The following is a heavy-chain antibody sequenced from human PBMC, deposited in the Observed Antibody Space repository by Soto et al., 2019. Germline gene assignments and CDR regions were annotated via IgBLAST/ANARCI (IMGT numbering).Heavy chain of an antibody. CDR1: GGSISNSY. Sequence: PSETLSLTCSVSGGSISNSYWSWIRRSPGKGLEWIGYIHDSGLTNYNPSLESRITVSLDTSKNQFSLTLTSVTAADTATYYCARHDVTNAEFHFDSWGRGTLVTVSS. D-gene: IGHD2-2*01. J-gene: IGHJ4*02. CDR2: IHDSGLT. V-gene: IGHV4-59*08. CDR3: ARHDVTNAEFHFDS.